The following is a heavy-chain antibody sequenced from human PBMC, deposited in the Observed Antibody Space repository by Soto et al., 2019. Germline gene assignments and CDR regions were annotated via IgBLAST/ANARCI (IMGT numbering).Heavy chain of an antibody. CDR2: IYYSGST. CDR3: ARQPRCYYGSGNMAAFCYYYYYMDV. CDR1: GGSISSSSYY. D-gene: IGHD3-10*01. Sequence: QLQLQESGPGLVKPSETLSLTCTVSGGSISSSSYYWGWIRQPPGKGLEWIGSIYYSGSTYYNPSLKSRVTISVDTSKNQFSLKLSSVTAADTAVYYCARQPRCYYGSGNMAAFCYYYYYMDVWGKGTTVTVSS. V-gene: IGHV4-39*01. J-gene: IGHJ6*03.